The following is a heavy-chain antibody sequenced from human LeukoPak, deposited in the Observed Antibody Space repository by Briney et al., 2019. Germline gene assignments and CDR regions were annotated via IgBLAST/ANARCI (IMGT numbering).Heavy chain of an antibody. D-gene: IGHD3-10*01. J-gene: IGHJ4*02. CDR3: AKDPRPYGSGSYWGYYFDY. V-gene: IGHV3-30*18. CDR2: ISYDGTNK. CDR1: GFIFSNAW. Sequence: GGSLRLSCAASGSSGFIFSNAWMSWVRQAPGKGLEWVAVISYDGTNKYYADSVKGRFTVSRDNSKNTLYLQMNSLRTEDTAVYYCAKDPRPYGSGSYWGYYFDYWGQGTLVTVSS.